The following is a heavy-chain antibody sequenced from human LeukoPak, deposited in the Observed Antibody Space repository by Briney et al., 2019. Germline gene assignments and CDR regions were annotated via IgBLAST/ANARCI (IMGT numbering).Heavy chain of an antibody. J-gene: IGHJ4*02. CDR2: ISGSGGST. V-gene: IGHV3-23*01. CDR3: ANRATVRFLEWYIPPYDY. CDR1: GFTFSRYA. D-gene: IGHD3-3*01. Sequence: TGGSLRLYCAASGFTFSRYAMSWVRQAPGKGLEWVSAISGSGGSTYYADSVKGRFTISRDNSKNPLYLQMNSLRAEDTAVYYCANRATVRFLEWYIPPYDYWGQGTLVTVSS.